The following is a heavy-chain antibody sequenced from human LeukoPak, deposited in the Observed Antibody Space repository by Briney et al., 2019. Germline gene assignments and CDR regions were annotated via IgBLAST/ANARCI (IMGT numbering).Heavy chain of an antibody. CDR3: ARDYLLIHYDSSGYYRDAFDL. V-gene: IGHV3-66*01. J-gene: IGHJ3*01. CDR2: IYSGGST. CDR1: GFTFSTYS. Sequence: GGSLRLSCAASGFTFSTYSGNWIRQAPGKGLEWVSVIYSGGSTYYADSVKGRFTISRDNSKNTLYLQMNSLRAEDTAVYYCARDYLLIHYDSSGYYRDAFDLWGQGTMVTVSS. D-gene: IGHD3-22*01.